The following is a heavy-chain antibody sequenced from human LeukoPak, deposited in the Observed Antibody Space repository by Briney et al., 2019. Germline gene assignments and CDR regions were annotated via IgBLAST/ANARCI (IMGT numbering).Heavy chain of an antibody. D-gene: IGHD1-26*01. J-gene: IGHJ3*02. CDR1: GYTFTGYY. CDR2: INPNSGGT. V-gene: IGHV1-2*02. Sequence: GASVKVSCKASGYTFTGYYMHWVRQAPGQGLEWMGWINPNSGGTNYAQQCQGRVTMTKDTTISTACMELSRLRSDDTAVYYCARGYEEWELLLGAFDIWGQGTMVTVSS. CDR3: ARGYEEWELLLGAFDI.